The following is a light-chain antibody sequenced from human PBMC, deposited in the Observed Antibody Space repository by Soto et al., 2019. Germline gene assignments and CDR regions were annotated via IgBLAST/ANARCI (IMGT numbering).Light chain of an antibody. J-gene: IGKJ2*01. CDR3: QQGHSTPYT. CDR2: SAS. CDR1: QNIRTY. Sequence: DIPLTQSPYSLSASLGASVALTCRASQNIRTYLNWYQQKPGRAPKLLIHSASALPSGVPSRFSGSGSGTEFTLTMSGLQPEDFASYYCQQGHSTPYTFGQGTKVDI. V-gene: IGKV1-39*01.